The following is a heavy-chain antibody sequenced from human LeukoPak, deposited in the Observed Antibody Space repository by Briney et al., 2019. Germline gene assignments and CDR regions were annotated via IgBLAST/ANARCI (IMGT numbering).Heavy chain of an antibody. D-gene: IGHD4-11*01. V-gene: IGHV3-30-3*01. Sequence: GGSLRLSCAASGFTFNDYAMHWVRQAPGKGLEWVAIILYDGSNKYGADSVKGRFTISRDNSRNTLYLQMNSLRPEDTAVYYCAKDDYSNYGYFDYWGQGTLVTVSS. CDR2: ILYDGSNK. J-gene: IGHJ4*02. CDR3: AKDDYSNYGYFDY. CDR1: GFTFNDYA.